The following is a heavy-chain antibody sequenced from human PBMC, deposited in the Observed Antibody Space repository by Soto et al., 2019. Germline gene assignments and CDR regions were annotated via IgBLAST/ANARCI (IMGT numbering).Heavy chain of an antibody. Sequence: GASVKVSCKASGYTFTGYYMHWVRQAPGQGLEWMGWINPNSGGTNYAQKFQGRVTMTRDTSISTAYMELSRLRSDDTAVYYCARDCGGDCYSYYFDYWGQGTLVTVS. V-gene: IGHV1-2*02. D-gene: IGHD2-21*02. CDR2: INPNSGGT. CDR1: GYTFTGYY. J-gene: IGHJ4*02. CDR3: ARDCGGDCYSYYFDY.